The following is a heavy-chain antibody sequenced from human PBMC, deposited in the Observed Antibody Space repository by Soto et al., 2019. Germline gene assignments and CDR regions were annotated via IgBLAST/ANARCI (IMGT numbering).Heavy chain of an antibody. J-gene: IGHJ4*01. V-gene: IGHV3-15*07. CDR2: VKSKADGGSG. CDR3: TTDSRTTLPEIRFDY. CDR1: GFPFDNAW. D-gene: IGHD1-26*01. Sequence: GGSLRLSCAASGFPFDNAWINWVRQVPGKGLEWVGRVKSKADGGSGDYAAPVKGRFVVSRDDSKDIVYLQMNSLKIEDTGVYYCTTDSRTTLPEIRFDYWGHGTQVTVSS.